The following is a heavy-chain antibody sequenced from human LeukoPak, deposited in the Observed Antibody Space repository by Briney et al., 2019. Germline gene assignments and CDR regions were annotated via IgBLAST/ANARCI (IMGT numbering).Heavy chain of an antibody. D-gene: IGHD3-3*01. J-gene: IGHJ4*02. CDR1: GYSFTSYW. CDR2: IYPGDSDT. CDR3: ARLGYDFWSGYYTTPFYFDY. Sequence: GESLKISCKGSGYSFTSYWIGWVRQMPGKGLEWMGIIYPGDSDTRYSPSFQGQVTISADKSISTAYLQWSSLKASDTAVYYCARLGYDFWSGYYTTPFYFDYWGQGTLVTVSS. V-gene: IGHV5-51*01.